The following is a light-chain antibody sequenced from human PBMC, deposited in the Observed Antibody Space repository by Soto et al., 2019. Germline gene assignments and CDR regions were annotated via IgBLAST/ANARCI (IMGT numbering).Light chain of an antibody. CDR3: HQYGNSPFT. J-gene: IGKJ3*01. CDR2: GAS. CDR1: ESVSSRS. Sequence: EIEMTQSPATLSLAPGERVTLSCRASESVSSRSLAWYQQKPGQAPRFLIYGASIRATDIPDRFSGGGSGTDFTLTISRLEPEDFAVYYCHQYGNSPFTFGPGTKVDIE. V-gene: IGKV3-20*01.